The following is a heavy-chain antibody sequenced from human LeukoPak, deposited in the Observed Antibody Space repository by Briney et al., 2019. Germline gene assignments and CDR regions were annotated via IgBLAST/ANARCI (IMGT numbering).Heavy chain of an antibody. Sequence: ASVKVSCKASGGTFSSYAISWVRQAPGQGFEWMGRIIPILGIANYAQKFQGRVTITADKSTSTAYMELSSLRSEDTAVYYCARDAHYDILTGLDYWGQGTLVTVSS. CDR3: ARDAHYDILTGLDY. V-gene: IGHV1-69*04. D-gene: IGHD3-9*01. J-gene: IGHJ4*02. CDR2: IIPILGIA. CDR1: GGTFSSYA.